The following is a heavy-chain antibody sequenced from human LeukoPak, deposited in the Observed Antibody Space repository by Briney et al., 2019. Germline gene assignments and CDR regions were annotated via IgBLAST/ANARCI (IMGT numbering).Heavy chain of an antibody. CDR3: ASWEGATRRDAFDI. D-gene: IGHD1-26*01. Sequence: PSETLSLTCTVSGGSISSGGYYWSWIRQPPGKGLEWIGYIYYSGSTYYNPSLKSRVTISVDTSKNQFSLKLSSVTAADTAVYYCASWEGATRRDAFDIWGQGTMVTVSS. CDR2: IYYSGST. CDR1: GGSISSGGYY. V-gene: IGHV4-61*08. J-gene: IGHJ3*02.